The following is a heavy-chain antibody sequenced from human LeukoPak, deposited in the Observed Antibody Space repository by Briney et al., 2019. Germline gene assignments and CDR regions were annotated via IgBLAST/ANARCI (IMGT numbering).Heavy chain of an antibody. CDR1: GYTFTGYY. CDR3: ARVRRWELLSLDY. Sequence: GASVTVSCKASGYTFTGYYMHWVRQPPGQGLEWMGWINPNSGGKNYAQKFQGRVTITRDTSISTAYMELSRLRSDDTAVYYCARVRRWELLSLDYWGQGTLVTVSS. V-gene: IGHV1-2*02. J-gene: IGHJ4*02. D-gene: IGHD1-26*01. CDR2: INPNSGGK.